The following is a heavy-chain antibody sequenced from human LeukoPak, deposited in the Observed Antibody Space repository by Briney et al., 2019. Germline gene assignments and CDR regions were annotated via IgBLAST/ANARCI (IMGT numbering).Heavy chain of an antibody. D-gene: IGHD3-3*01. Sequence: ASVKVSCKASGYTFTGYYMHWVRQAPGQGLEWMGWINPNSGGTNYAQKFQGRVTMTRDTSISTAYMELSRLRSDDTAVYYCARDEAYTYYDFWSGSDYWGQGTLVTVSS. J-gene: IGHJ4*02. CDR3: ARDEAYTYYDFWSGSDY. V-gene: IGHV1-2*02. CDR1: GYTFTGYY. CDR2: INPNSGGT.